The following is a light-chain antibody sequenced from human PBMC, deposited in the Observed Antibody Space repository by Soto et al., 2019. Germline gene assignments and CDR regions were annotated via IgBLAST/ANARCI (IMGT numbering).Light chain of an antibody. J-gene: IGKJ1*01. CDR2: KAS. Sequence: DIQMTQSPSTLSASVGDRVTITCRASQNISNWLAWYQQKPGKAPKLLIYKASSLQSGVPSRFSGSVSGTEFTLTISSLQPDDFATYYCQQYYLYPWTFGQGTNVEIK. V-gene: IGKV1-5*03. CDR3: QQYYLYPWT. CDR1: QNISNW.